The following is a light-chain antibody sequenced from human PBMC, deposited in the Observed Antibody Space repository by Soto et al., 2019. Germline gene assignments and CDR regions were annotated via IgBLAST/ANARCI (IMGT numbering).Light chain of an antibody. CDR1: SSNIESNT. Sequence: QSVLTQPPSASGTPGQRGTISCSGSSSNIESNTVTWYQQLPGTAPKLVIYRNYDRPSGVPDRFSGSTSGTSASLVIRGLQSEDEADYYCAAWDDILNGYVFGDGTKVTVL. J-gene: IGLJ1*01. CDR2: RNY. CDR3: AAWDDILNGYV. V-gene: IGLV1-44*01.